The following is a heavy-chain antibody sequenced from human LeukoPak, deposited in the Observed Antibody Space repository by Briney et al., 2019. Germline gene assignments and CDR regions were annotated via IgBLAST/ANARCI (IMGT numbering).Heavy chain of an antibody. D-gene: IGHD6-19*01. CDR1: GYTFTSYY. Sequence: EASVKVSCKASGYTFTSYYMHWVRQAPGQGLEWMGIINPSGGSTSYAQKFQGRVTMTRDTSTSTVYMELRSLRSDDTAVYYCATSLSSGWYGTDYWGQGTLVTVSS. J-gene: IGHJ4*02. V-gene: IGHV1-46*03. CDR3: ATSLSSGWYGTDY. CDR2: INPSGGST.